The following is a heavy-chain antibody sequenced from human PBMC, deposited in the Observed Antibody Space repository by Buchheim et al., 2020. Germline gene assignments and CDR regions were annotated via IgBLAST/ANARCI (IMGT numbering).Heavy chain of an antibody. Sequence: QVQLVQSGAEVKKPGASVKVSCKASGYTFTSYYMHWVRQAPGQGLEWMGIINPSGGSTSYAQKFQGRVTMTRDTSTSNVYMELSSLRSEDTAVYYCARDTGPHYYDSSGYFDYWGQGTL. D-gene: IGHD3-22*01. J-gene: IGHJ4*02. V-gene: IGHV1-46*01. CDR2: INPSGGST. CDR1: GYTFTSYY. CDR3: ARDTGPHYYDSSGYFDY.